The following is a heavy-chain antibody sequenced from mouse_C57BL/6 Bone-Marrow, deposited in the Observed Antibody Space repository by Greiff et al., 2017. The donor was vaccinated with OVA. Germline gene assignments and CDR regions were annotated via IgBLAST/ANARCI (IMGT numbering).Heavy chain of an antibody. CDR3: AIYYGYGEYFDV. J-gene: IGHJ1*03. CDR1: GYTFTDYY. D-gene: IGHD2-2*01. V-gene: IGHV1-26*01. CDR2: INANNGGT. Sequence: EVQLQQSGPELVKPGASVKISCKASGYTFTDYYMNWVKQSHGKSLEWIGDINANNGGTSYNQKFKGKATLTVDKSSSTAYMELRSLTSEDSAVYYCAIYYGYGEYFDVWGTGTTVTVSS.